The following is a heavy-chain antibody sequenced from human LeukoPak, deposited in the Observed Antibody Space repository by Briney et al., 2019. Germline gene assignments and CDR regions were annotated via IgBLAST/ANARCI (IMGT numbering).Heavy chain of an antibody. CDR1: GFTFSSYS. Sequence: GGSLRLSCAASGFTFSSYSMNWVRQAPGKGLEWVSSISSSSSYIYYADSVKGRFTISRDNAKNSLYLQMNSLRAEDTAVYYCARLGYSYGYYYYGMDVWGQGTTVTASS. CDR3: ARLGYSYGYYYYGMDV. J-gene: IGHJ6*02. V-gene: IGHV3-21*01. CDR2: ISSSSSYI. D-gene: IGHD5-18*01.